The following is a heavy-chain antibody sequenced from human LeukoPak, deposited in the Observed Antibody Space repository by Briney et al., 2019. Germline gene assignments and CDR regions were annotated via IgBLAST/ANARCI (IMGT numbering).Heavy chain of an antibody. V-gene: IGHV3-74*01. CDR3: AKESPVWFGESHFDY. Sequence: GGSLRLSCAASGFTFSSYWMHWVRQAPGKGLVWVSRINSDGSSTSYADSVKGRFTISRDNAKNTLYLQMNSLRAEDTAVYYCAKESPVWFGESHFDYWGQGTLVTVSS. CDR2: INSDGSST. D-gene: IGHD3-10*01. CDR1: GFTFSSYW. J-gene: IGHJ4*02.